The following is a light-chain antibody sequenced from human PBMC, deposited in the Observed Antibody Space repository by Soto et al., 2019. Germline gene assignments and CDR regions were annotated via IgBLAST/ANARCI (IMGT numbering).Light chain of an antibody. CDR2: AAS. V-gene: IGKV3-15*01. CDR1: QSVRTN. Sequence: EIVMTQSPATLSVSPGERATLSCRASQSVRTNLAWYQQEPGQAPRLLIYAASTRATGVPARFSGGGSGTEFTLTISSLQSEDFAVYYCQQYDNWPPITFGHGTRLEIK. J-gene: IGKJ5*01. CDR3: QQYDNWPPIT.